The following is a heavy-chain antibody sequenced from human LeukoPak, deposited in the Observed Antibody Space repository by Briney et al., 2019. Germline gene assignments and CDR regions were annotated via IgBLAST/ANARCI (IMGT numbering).Heavy chain of an antibody. J-gene: IGHJ5*01. D-gene: IGHD1-14*01. CDR1: GGSISTYY. Sequence: PSETLSLTCTVSGGSISTYYWSWIRQPPRKGLEWIGYIYYSGTTNYNPSLKSRVTMSVDTAKKQFSLKLSSVTAADTAVYYCARYHPESNSVDSWGQGTLVTVSS. V-gene: IGHV4-59*01. CDR2: IYYSGTT. CDR3: ARYHPESNSVDS.